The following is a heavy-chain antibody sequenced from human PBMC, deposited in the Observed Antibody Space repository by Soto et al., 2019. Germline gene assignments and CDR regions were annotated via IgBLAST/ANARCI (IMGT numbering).Heavy chain of an antibody. CDR3: ARDRGYYDTSGFQGFVQYFHH. CDR2: IIPIFGTT. J-gene: IGHJ1*01. D-gene: IGHD3-22*01. V-gene: IGHV1-69*01. CDR1: GDTFSSYA. Sequence: QVQLVQSGAEVKKPGSSVKVSCTASGDTFSSYAFSWVRQAPGQGLEWMGGIIPIFGTTNYAPKFQGRVRITADESTRTAYMELSSLRSEDTAVYYCARDRGYYDTSGFQGFVQYFHHWGQGTLVTVSS.